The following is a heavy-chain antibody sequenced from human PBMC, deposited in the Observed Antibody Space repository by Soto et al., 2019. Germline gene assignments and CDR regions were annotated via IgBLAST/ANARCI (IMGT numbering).Heavy chain of an antibody. CDR2: ISYDGRNK. D-gene: IGHD6-13*01. Sequence: QVQLVESGGGVVQPGRSLRLSCAASGFTFSSYGMHWVRQAPGKGLEWVAFISYDGRNKYYADSVKGRFPISRDNSKNTLYLQMNSLRAEDTAVYYCARLMEPQLGYWGQGTLVTVSS. V-gene: IGHV3-30*03. J-gene: IGHJ4*02. CDR3: ARLMEPQLGY. CDR1: GFTFSSYG.